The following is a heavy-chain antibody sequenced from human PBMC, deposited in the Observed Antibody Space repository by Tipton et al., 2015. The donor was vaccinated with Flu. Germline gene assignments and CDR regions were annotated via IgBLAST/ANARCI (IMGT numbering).Heavy chain of an antibody. CDR2: ISAYNGNT. V-gene: IGHV1-18*04. CDR3: AREGVWGPEGMTL. CDR1: GYTFTSYG. D-gene: IGHD1-14*01. J-gene: IGHJ4*02. Sequence: QSGPEVKKPGASVKVSCKASGYTFTSYGISWVRQAPGQGLEWMGWISAYNGNTNYAQKFQGRVTITADESTSTAYMELSSLRSEDTAVYYCAREGVWGPEGMTLWGQGTLVTVSS.